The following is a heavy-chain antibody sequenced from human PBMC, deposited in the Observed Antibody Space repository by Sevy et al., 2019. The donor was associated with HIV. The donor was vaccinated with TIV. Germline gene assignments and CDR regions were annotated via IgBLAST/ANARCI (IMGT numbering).Heavy chain of an antibody. J-gene: IGHJ3*02. D-gene: IGHD2-2*01. V-gene: IGHV1-3*01. CDR3: AREGTGYCSSTSCLGAFDI. Sequence: ASVKVSCKASGYTFTSYAMHWVRQAPGQRLEWMGWINAGNGNTKYSQKFQGRVTITRDTSASTAYMELSSLRSEDTAVYYCAREGTGYCSSTSCLGAFDIWGQGTMVTVSS. CDR2: INAGNGNT. CDR1: GYTFTSYA.